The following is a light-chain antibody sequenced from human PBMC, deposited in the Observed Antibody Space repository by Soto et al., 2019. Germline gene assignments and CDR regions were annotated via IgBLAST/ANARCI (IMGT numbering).Light chain of an antibody. Sequence: SYELTQPPSVSVSPGQTASMTCSGDKLGDKYACWYQQKPGQSPVLVIYQDSKRPSGIPERFSGSNSGNTATLTLSGTQAMDEADYYCQAWDSSTVVFGGGTKLTVL. CDR1: KLGDKY. J-gene: IGLJ2*01. V-gene: IGLV3-1*01. CDR2: QDS. CDR3: QAWDSSTVV.